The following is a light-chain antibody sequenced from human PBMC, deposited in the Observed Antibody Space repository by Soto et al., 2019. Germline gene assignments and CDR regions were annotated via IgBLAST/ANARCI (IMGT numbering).Light chain of an antibody. CDR3: QQFQTYT. Sequence: EIVLTQSPGTLSLSPGERGTLSCRASQSVSSSALVWYQQKPGKAPRLLIYATSNRATGIPDRFSGSGSGTDFALTISSLPPEDFAVYYCQQFQTYTFGPGTKVDFK. CDR1: QSVSSSA. V-gene: IGKV3-20*01. J-gene: IGKJ3*01. CDR2: ATS.